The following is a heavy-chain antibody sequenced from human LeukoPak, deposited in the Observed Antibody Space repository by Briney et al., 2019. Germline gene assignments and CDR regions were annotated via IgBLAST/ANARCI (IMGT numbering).Heavy chain of an antibody. CDR2: IYYSGST. J-gene: IGHJ4*02. Sequence: SETLSLTCTVSGGSISSGDYYWSWIRQPPGKGLEWIGYIYYSGSTYYNPSLKSRFTISVDTSKNQFSLKLRSVTAADTAVYYCARVGYYDSSGYYTSPFDYWGQGTLVTVSS. D-gene: IGHD3-22*01. CDR1: GGSISSGDYY. V-gene: IGHV4-30-4*01. CDR3: ARVGYYDSSGYYTSPFDY.